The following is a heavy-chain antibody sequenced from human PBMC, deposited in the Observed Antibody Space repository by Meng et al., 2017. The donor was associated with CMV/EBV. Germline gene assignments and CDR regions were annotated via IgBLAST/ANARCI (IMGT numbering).Heavy chain of an antibody. D-gene: IGHD3-3*01. J-gene: IGHJ4*02. Sequence: QVQLQQWGAGLLKPSETLSLTCAVYGGSFSGYYWSWIRQPPGKGLEWIGEINHSGSTNYNPSLKSRVTISVDTSKNQFSLKLSSVTAADTAVYYCARFMGLESFYFDYWGQGTLVTVS. V-gene: IGHV4-34*01. CDR3: ARFMGLESFYFDY. CDR1: GGSFSGYY. CDR2: INHSGST.